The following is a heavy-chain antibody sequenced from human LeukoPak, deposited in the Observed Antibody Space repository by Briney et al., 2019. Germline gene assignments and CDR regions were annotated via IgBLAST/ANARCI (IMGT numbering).Heavy chain of an antibody. V-gene: IGHV3-30*02. Sequence: SGGSLRLSCAASGFTFSSYGMHWVRQAPGKGLEWVAVIWYDGSNKYYADSVKGRFTISRDNSKNTLYLQMNSLRAEDTAVYYCAKEYFSKDAFDIWGQGTMVTVSS. CDR2: IWYDGSNK. CDR3: AKEYFSKDAFDI. D-gene: IGHD2-8*01. J-gene: IGHJ3*02. CDR1: GFTFSSYG.